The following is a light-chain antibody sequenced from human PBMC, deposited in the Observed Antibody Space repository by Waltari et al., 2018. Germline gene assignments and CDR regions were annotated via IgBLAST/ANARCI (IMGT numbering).Light chain of an antibody. J-gene: IGKJ4*01. CDR3: QHVYSYPVT. CDR2: TAS. V-gene: IGKV1-9*01. CDR1: QGIMGY. Sequence: DIQLTQSPSFLSPSVGDRVTFPWPASQGIMGYLAWYQQKPNKAPKLLINTASTLQSGVPSRVSGGKSGTEFTLTISSLQPEDFATYFCQHVYSYPVTFGGGTTLDI.